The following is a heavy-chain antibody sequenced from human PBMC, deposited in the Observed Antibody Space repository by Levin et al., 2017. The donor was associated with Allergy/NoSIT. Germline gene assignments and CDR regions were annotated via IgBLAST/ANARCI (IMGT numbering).Heavy chain of an antibody. V-gene: IGHV3-30*03. D-gene: IGHD3-10*01. CDR1: GFTFSSYG. CDR3: ASFGSWGAFDI. CDR2: ISYDGSNK. Sequence: PGGSLRLSCAASGFTFSSYGMHWVRQAPGKGLEWVAVISYDGSNKYYADSVKGRFTISRDNSKNTLYLQMNSLRAEDTAVYYCASFGSWGAFDIWGQGTMVTVSS. J-gene: IGHJ3*02.